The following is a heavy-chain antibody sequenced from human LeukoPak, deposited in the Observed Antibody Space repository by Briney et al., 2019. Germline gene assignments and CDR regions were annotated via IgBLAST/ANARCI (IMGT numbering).Heavy chain of an antibody. J-gene: IGHJ4*02. CDR2: IYYTGST. Sequence: SETLSLTCTVSGGSISNSGYYWGWIRQPPGKGLEWIGSIYYTGSTYYNPSPNSRVTISVDTSKNQFSLKLSSVTDADTAIYYCARLTSGWYVIYWGQGTLVTVSS. CDR1: GGSISNSGYY. CDR3: ARLTSGWYVIY. V-gene: IGHV4-39*01. D-gene: IGHD6-19*01.